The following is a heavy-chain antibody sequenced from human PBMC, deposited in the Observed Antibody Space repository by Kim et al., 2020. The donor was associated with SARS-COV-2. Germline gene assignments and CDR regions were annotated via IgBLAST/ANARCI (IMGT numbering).Heavy chain of an antibody. Sequence: DSVKGRFTISRDKSGNTRYMQMNSLRAEDTAVYYCAKDMGSSSYYLGLDYWGQGTLVTVSS. D-gene: IGHD3-22*01. V-gene: IGHV3-23*01. CDR3: AKDMGSSSYYLGLDY. J-gene: IGHJ4*02.